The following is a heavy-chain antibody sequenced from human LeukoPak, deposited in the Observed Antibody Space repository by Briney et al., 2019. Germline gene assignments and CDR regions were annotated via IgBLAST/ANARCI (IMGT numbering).Heavy chain of an antibody. Sequence: SVKVSCKASGFTFTSSAVQWVRQARGQRLEWIGWIVVGSGNTNYAQKFQERVTITRDMSTSTAYMELSSLRSEDTAVYYCARISSWYEAIFDYWGQGTLVTVSS. V-gene: IGHV1-58*01. CDR3: ARISSWYEAIFDY. CDR1: GFTFTSSA. CDR2: IVVGSGNT. D-gene: IGHD6-13*01. J-gene: IGHJ4*02.